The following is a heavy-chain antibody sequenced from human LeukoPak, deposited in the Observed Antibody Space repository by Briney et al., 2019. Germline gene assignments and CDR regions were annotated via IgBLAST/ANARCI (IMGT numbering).Heavy chain of an antibody. V-gene: IGHV3-30*02. CDR3: AKAYSTYIFGYPDAFDL. CDR2: IRYDGSEK. Sequence: GGSLRLSCAACGFNFNRYAMHWVRQAPGRGLEWVTFIRYDGSEKYYVDSVKGRFTISRDNFKSSLYLQMSSLREEDTARYYCAKAYSTYIFGYPDAFDLWGQGTMVIVSS. D-gene: IGHD4-11*01. J-gene: IGHJ3*01. CDR1: GFNFNRYA.